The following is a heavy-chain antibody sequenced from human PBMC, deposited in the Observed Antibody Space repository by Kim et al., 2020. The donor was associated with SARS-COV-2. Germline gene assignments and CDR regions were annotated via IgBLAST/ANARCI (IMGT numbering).Heavy chain of an antibody. Sequence: SRVTMSVDTSKNQFSLKLSSVTAADTAVYYCARGSGVVADRDYYYYGMDVWGQGTTVTVSS. J-gene: IGHJ6*02. V-gene: IGHV4-4*06. D-gene: IGHD2-15*01. CDR3: ARGSGVVADRDYYYYGMDV.